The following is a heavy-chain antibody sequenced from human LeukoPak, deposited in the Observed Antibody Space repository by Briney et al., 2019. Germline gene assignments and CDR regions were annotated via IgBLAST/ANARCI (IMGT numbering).Heavy chain of an antibody. CDR2: INHSGST. CDR3: ARGTWIQLRYFDL. V-gene: IGHV4-34*01. Sequence: SETLSLTCAVYGGSFSGYYWSWIRQPPGKGLEWIGEINHSGSTNYNPSLKSRVTISVDTSKNQFSLKLNSVTAADTAVYYCARGTWIQLRYFDLWGRGTLVTVSS. J-gene: IGHJ2*01. CDR1: GGSFSGYY. D-gene: IGHD5-18*01.